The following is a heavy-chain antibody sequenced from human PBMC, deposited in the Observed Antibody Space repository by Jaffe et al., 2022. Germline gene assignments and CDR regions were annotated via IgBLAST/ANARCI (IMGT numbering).Heavy chain of an antibody. V-gene: IGHV1-18*01. J-gene: IGHJ6*03. CDR1: GYTFTSYG. CDR3: ARLGHNSTITMVQGVIQGYYYYYMDV. D-gene: IGHD3-10*01. Sequence: QVQLVQSGAEVKKPGASVKVSCKASGYTFTSYGISWVRQAPGQGLEWMGWISAYNGNTNYAQKLQGRVTMTTDTSTSTAYMELRSLRSDDTAVYYCARLGHNSTITMVQGVIQGYYYYYMDVWGKGTTVTVSS. CDR2: ISAYNGNT.